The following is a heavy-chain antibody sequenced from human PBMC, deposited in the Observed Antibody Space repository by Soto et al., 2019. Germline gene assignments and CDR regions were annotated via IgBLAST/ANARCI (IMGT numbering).Heavy chain of an antibody. CDR3: ARGRVNYYYYYMDV. CDR2: INHSGST. V-gene: IGHV4-34*01. CDR1: GGSFSCYY. D-gene: IGHD2-21*01. J-gene: IGHJ6*03. Sequence: SETLSLTCAVYGGSFSCYYWSWIRQPPGKGLEWIGEINHSGSTNYNPSLKSRVTISVDTSKNQFSLKLSSVTAADTAVYYCARGRVNYYYYYMDVWGKGTTVTVSS.